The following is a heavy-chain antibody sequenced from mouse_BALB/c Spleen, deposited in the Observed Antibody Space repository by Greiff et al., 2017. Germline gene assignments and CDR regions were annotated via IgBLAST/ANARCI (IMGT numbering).Heavy chain of an antibody. CDR1: GFNIKDTY. D-gene: IGHD2-12*01. CDR2: IDPANGNT. V-gene: IGHV14-3*02. CDR3: AREGTYYKVYYAMDY. J-gene: IGHJ4*01. Sequence: VQLQQSGAELVKPGASVKLSCTASGFNIKDTYMHWVKQRPEQGLEWIGRIDPANGNTKYDPKFQGKATITADTSSNTAYLQLSSLTSEDTAVYYCAREGTYYKVYYAMDYWGQGTSVTVSS.